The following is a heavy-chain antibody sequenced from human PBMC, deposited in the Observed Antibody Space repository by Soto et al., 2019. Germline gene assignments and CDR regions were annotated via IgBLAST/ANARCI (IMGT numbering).Heavy chain of an antibody. D-gene: IGHD2-15*01. CDR1: GYSFTSYW. J-gene: IGHJ3*02. Sequence: EVQLVQSGAEVKKPGESLKISCKGSGYSFTSYWIGWVRQMPGKGLEWMGIIYPGDSDTRYSPSFQGQVTISADKSISTAYLQWSSLKASDTAMYYCARLRYCSGGSCYSESAFDIWGQGTMVTVSS. CDR2: IYPGDSDT. V-gene: IGHV5-51*03. CDR3: ARLRYCSGGSCYSESAFDI.